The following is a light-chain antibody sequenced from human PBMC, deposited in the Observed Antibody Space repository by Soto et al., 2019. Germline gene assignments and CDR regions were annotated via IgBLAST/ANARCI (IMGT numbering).Light chain of an antibody. CDR1: QSVSSSY. J-gene: IGKJ4*01. CDR3: QHDYNLPLT. V-gene: IGKV3D-7*01. Sequence: PGERVTLSCRASQSVSSSYLTWYQQKPGQAPRLLIYGASTRATSIPARFSGSGSGTDFTLTISSLQPEDFAVYYCQHDYNLPLTFGGGPKVEIK. CDR2: GAS.